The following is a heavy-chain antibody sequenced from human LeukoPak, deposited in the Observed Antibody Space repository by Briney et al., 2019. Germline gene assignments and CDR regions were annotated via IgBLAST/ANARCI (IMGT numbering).Heavy chain of an antibody. CDR3: ARHLSVHNYDTDLGFDY. V-gene: IGHV4-59*08. D-gene: IGHD3-22*01. CDR1: GGSISSYY. J-gene: IGHJ4*02. Sequence: SETLSLTCTVSGGSISSYYWNWIRQPPGKGLEWIGYIYPRGSTNYNPSLKSRVTISVDTSKNQFSLKLSSVTAADTAVYYCARHLSVHNYDTDLGFDYWGQGTLVTVSS. CDR2: IYPRGST.